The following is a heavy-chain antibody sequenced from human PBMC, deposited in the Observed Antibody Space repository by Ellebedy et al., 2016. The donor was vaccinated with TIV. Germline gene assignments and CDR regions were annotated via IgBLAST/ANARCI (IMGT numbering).Heavy chain of an antibody. J-gene: IGHJ5*02. V-gene: IGHV4-39*01. CDR1: GGSISSSYYY. Sequence: MPSETLSLTCTVSGGSISSSYYYWDWFRQSPGKGLEWIGSINYSGNTHYNPSLKGRVTFSVDASKNQFSLNLTSVTAADTAVYFCARHRYSAGWFEDWGQGTLVAVSS. D-gene: IGHD2-8*02. CDR2: INYSGNT. CDR3: ARHRYSAGWFED.